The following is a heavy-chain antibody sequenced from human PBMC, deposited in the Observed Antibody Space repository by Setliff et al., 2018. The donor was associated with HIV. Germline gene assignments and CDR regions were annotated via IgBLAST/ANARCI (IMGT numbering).Heavy chain of an antibody. CDR2: VLYNGGT. CDR3: ASRVYYYDSSGYLREEGFDP. D-gene: IGHD3-22*01. V-gene: IGHV4-34*12. Sequence: PSETLSLTCAVYGGSFSGYYWSWIRQPPGKGLEWIGEVLYNGGTRYNPSLENRVSMSVDTSKNQFSLKLTSVTAADTAVYYCASRVYYYDSSGYLREEGFDPWGQGTLVTVSS. CDR1: GGSFSGYY. J-gene: IGHJ5*02.